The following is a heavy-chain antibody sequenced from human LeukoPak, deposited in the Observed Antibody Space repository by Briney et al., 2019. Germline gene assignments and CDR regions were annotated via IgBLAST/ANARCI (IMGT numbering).Heavy chain of an antibody. D-gene: IGHD3-10*01. Sequence: GGSLRLSCAASGFTFSNYEMNWVRQAPGKGLEWVSYISSSGSTIYYADSVKGRFTISRDNAKNSLYLQMNSLRAEDTAVYYCARDEYYGSGSYPNQNWFDPWGQGTLVTVSS. CDR3: ARDEYYGSGSYPNQNWFDP. CDR1: GFTFSNYE. V-gene: IGHV3-48*03. CDR2: ISSSGSTI. J-gene: IGHJ5*02.